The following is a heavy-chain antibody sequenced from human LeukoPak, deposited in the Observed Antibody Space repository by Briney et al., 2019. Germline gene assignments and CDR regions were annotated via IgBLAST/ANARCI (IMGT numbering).Heavy chain of an antibody. D-gene: IGHD6-6*01. CDR1: GGSISSSNW. CDR2: IYHSGST. J-gene: IGHJ1*01. CDR3: ATSIAARRSDQH. V-gene: IGHV4-4*02. Sequence: SETLSLTCAVSGGSISSSNWWSWVRQPPGKGLEWIGEIYHSGSTNYNPSLKSRVTISVDKSKNQFSLKLSSVTAADTAVYYCATSIAARRSDQHWGQGTLVTVSS.